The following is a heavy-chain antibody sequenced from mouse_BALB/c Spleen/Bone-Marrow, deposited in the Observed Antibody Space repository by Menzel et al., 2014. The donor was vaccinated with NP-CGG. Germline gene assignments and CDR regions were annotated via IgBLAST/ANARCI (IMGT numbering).Heavy chain of an antibody. D-gene: IGHD2-12*01. V-gene: IGHV1-62-2*01. CDR3: ARHEDLDIRRRLGAMDY. CDR2: FYPGSGSI. J-gene: IGHJ4*01. Sequence: QVRVKQPGAELVKPGASVRLSCKASGYNFSDYIIYWVKQRSGQGLEWIGWFYPGSGSIKYNEKFKDKATLAADKSSRTVYMELSRLTSEDSAVYFCARHEDLDIRRRLGAMDYWGQGTSVTVSP. CDR1: GYNFSDYI.